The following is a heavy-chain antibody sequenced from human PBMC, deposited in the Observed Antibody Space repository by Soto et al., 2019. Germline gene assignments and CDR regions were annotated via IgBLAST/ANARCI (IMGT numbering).Heavy chain of an antibody. D-gene: IGHD3-16*01. CDR2: IIPILGIA. J-gene: IGHJ6*02. V-gene: IGHV1-69*02. CDR3: ARGGSPRPMDV. Sequence: QVQLVQSGAEVKKPGSSVKVSCKSSGVTFSSYTISWVRQAPGQGLEWMGRIIPILGIANYAQKFQGRVTITADKSTSTAYMELSSLRSEDTAVYYCARGGSPRPMDVWGQGTPVTVSS. CDR1: GVTFSSYT.